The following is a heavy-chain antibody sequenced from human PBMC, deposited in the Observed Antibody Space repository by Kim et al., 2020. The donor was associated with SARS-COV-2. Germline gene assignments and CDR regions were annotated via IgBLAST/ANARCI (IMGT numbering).Heavy chain of an antibody. D-gene: IGHD6-13*01. J-gene: IGHJ4*02. V-gene: IGHV5-51*01. CDR3: ARHGRIAAAGTLMGY. Sequence: PSFQGQVTISADKSISTAYLQWSSLKASDTAMYYCARHGRIAAAGTLMGYWGQGTLVTVSS.